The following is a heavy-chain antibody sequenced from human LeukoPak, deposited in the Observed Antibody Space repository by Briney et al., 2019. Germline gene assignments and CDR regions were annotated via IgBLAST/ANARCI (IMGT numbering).Heavy chain of an antibody. Sequence: SETLSLTCTVSGGSISSSSYYWGWIRQPPGKGLEWIGSIYYSGSTYYNPSLKRRVTISVDTSKNQFSLKLSSVTAADTAVYYCASPGIVVIPSGFDYWGQGTLVTVSS. J-gene: IGHJ4*02. V-gene: IGHV4-39*01. CDR3: ASPGIVVIPSGFDY. D-gene: IGHD3-22*01. CDR1: GGSISSSSYY. CDR2: IYYSGST.